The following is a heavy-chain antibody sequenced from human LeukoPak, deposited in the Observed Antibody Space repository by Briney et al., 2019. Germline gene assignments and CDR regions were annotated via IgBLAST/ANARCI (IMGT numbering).Heavy chain of an antibody. V-gene: IGHV1-18*01. CDR3: ARGLPWGQNSLYGMDV. CDR1: GYXFTSYG. D-gene: IGHD7-27*01. CDR2: ISAYNGNT. J-gene: IGHJ6*02. Sequence: GASVKVSCKASGYXFTSYGVSWVRQAPGQGLEWMGWISAYNGNTNYAQKVQGRVTMTRDTSTSTAYMELGSLRSDDTAVYYCARGLPWGQNSLYGMDVWGQGTTVTVSS.